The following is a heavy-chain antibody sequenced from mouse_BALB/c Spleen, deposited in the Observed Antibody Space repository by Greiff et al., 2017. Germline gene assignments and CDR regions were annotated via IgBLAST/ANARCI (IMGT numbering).Heavy chain of an antibody. CDR2: INPSTGYT. J-gene: IGHJ2*01. CDR3: ARYEVRLGYYFDY. Sequence: VKLMESGAELAKPGASVKMSCKASGYTFTSYWMHWVKQRPGQGLEWIGYINPSTGYTEYNQKFKDKATLTADKSSSTAYMQLSSLTSEDSAVYYCARYEVRLGYYFDYWGQGTTLTVSS. CDR1: GYTFTSYW. D-gene: IGHD2-14*01. V-gene: IGHV1-7*01.